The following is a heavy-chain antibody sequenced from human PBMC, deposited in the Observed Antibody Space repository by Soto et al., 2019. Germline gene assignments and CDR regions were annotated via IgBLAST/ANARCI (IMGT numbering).Heavy chain of an antibody. Sequence: QVQLQESGPGLVKPSQTLSLTCTVSGGSISSGDYYWSWIRQPPGKGLEWIGYIYYSGSTYYNPSLKSRVTISVDTSKNQFSLKLSSVTAADTAVYYCARLRGYCFSNSCYFYYGMDVWGQGTTVTVSS. CDR2: IYYSGST. V-gene: IGHV4-30-4*01. D-gene: IGHD2-2*01. CDR1: GGSISSGDYY. J-gene: IGHJ6*02. CDR3: ARLRGYCFSNSCYFYYGMDV.